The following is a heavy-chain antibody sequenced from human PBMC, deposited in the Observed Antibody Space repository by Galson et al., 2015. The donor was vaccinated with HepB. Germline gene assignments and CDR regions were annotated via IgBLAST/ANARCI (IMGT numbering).Heavy chain of an antibody. CDR3: AWLRISSGWYGNFDY. V-gene: IGHV3-21*01. D-gene: IGHD6-19*01. J-gene: IGHJ4*02. CDR1: GFTFSSYS. CDR2: IRSSSSYT. Sequence: LRLSCAASGFTFSSYSMNWVRQAPGKGLEWVSSIRSSSSYTYYADSVKGRFTISRDNAKNSLYLQMNSLRAEDTAVYYCAWLRISSGWYGNFDYWGQGTLVTVSS.